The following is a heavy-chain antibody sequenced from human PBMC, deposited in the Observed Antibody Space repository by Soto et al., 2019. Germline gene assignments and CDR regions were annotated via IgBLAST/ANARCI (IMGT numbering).Heavy chain of an antibody. D-gene: IGHD4-17*01. Sequence: KTSDTLYLTCSVSGGSVSDKTYYWSWIRQPPGKRLEWIGYVYYSGTTNYNPSLKSRVTISVDLSKNRFSLRLSSVTTADTALYYCARTTAVPNTLRSRYFFDYWGQGTLVTVSS. CDR1: GGSVSDKTYY. CDR3: ARTTAVPNTLRSRYFFDY. V-gene: IGHV4-61*01. CDR2: VYYSGTT. J-gene: IGHJ4*02.